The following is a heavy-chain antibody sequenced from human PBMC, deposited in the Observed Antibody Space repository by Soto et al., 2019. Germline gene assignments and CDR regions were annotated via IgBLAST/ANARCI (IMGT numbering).Heavy chain of an antibody. CDR1: GFTFSSYA. Sequence: EVQLLESGGGLVQPGGSLRLSCAASGFTFSSYAMSWVRQAPGKGLEWVSAMSGSGGSTYYADSVKGRFTISRDNSKNTLYLQMNSLRAEDTAVYYCATTPEWELIHYYFDYWGQGTLVTVSA. D-gene: IGHD1-26*01. V-gene: IGHV3-23*01. J-gene: IGHJ4*02. CDR3: ATTPEWELIHYYFDY. CDR2: MSGSGGST.